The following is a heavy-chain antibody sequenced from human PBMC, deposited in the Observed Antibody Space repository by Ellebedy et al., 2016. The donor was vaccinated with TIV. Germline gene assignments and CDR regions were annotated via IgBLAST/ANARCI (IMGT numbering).Heavy chain of an antibody. CDR2: INTDGTST. Sequence: GESLKISCAASGLTFTSHAMSWVRQAPGKGPVWVSRINTDGTSTRYADSVKGRFTISRDNAKNMVYLQMNSPRAEDTAVYYCATYTSTTSLDHWGRGTLVTVSP. CDR3: ATYTSTTSLDH. J-gene: IGHJ4*02. CDR1: GLTFTSHA. V-gene: IGHV3-74*01. D-gene: IGHD6-13*01.